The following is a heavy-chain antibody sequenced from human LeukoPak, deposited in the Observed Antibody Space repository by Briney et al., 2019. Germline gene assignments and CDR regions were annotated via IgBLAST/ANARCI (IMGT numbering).Heavy chain of an antibody. CDR2: IRYDGSNK. V-gene: IGHV3-30*02. D-gene: IGHD2/OR15-2a*01. CDR1: GFTFSSYG. Sequence: GGSLRLSCAASGFTFSSYGMHWVRQAPGKGLEWVAFIRYDGSNKYYADSVKGRFTISRDNSKNTLYLQTNSLRAEDTAVYYCAKDVSFSGDFDYWGQGTLVTVSS. J-gene: IGHJ4*02. CDR3: AKDVSFSGDFDY.